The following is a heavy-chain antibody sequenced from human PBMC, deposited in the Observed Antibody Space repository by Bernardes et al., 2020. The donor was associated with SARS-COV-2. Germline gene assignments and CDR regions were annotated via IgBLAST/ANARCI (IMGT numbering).Heavy chain of an antibody. J-gene: IGHJ6*02. CDR2: IFYSGST. CDR1: GASISSTGYY. V-gene: IGHV4-31*03. Sequence: SETLSLTCTVSGASISSTGYYWSWIRQHPGKGLEWIGYIFYSGSTYYNPSLKSRVTISVDTSKNQFSLKLTSVTAADTAVYYCARGRDLKQGYYYYYAMDVWGQGTTVTVSS. CDR3: ARGRDLKQGYYYYYAMDV.